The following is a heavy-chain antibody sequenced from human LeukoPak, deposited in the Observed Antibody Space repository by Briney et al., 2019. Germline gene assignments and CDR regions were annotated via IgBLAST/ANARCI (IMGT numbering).Heavy chain of an antibody. CDR3: ARVNINNWHSCDY. CDR1: GGSISSNNW. J-gene: IGHJ4*02. CDR2: IYHSGSP. V-gene: IGHV4-4*02. Sequence: PSGTLSLACAVSGGSISSNNWWGWVRQPPGKGLEWIGEIYHSGSPNYNPSLKSRVTISVDKSRNHFSLNLSSVTAADTAVYYCARVNINNWHSCDYWGQGTLVTVSS. D-gene: IGHD1-1*01.